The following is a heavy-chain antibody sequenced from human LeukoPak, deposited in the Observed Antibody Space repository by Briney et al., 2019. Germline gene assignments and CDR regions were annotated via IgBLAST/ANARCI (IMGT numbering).Heavy chain of an antibody. CDR3: ALGSTVITSWDY. CDR1: GFSLSTNGVG. J-gene: IGHJ4*02. CDR2: IYWNDDK. Sequence: SGPTLVNPTQTLTLTCTFSGFSLSTNGVGVGWIRQAPGKALEWLALIYWNDDKRYRPSLKSRLSITKDTSKNQVVLTMTKMDPVDTATYYCALGSTVITSWDYWGQGSLVTVSS. D-gene: IGHD4-23*01. V-gene: IGHV2-5*01.